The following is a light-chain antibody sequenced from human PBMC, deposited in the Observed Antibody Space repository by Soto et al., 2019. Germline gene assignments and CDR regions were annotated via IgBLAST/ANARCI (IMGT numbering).Light chain of an antibody. V-gene: IGLV3-10*01. CDR1: ALPEKY. CDR3: YSTDSSGNHYVV. J-gene: IGLJ2*01. Sequence: SYELTQPPSVSVSPGQTARITCSGDALPEKYAYWYQQKSGQAPVLVIYEDNKRPSGIPERFSGSSSGTMATLTISGAQVEDEADYYCYSTDSSGNHYVVFGGGTQLTVL. CDR2: EDN.